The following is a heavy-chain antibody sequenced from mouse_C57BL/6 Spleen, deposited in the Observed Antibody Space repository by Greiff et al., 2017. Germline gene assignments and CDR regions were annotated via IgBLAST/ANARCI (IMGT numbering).Heavy chain of an antibody. CDR3: ARRNYEGFYAMDY. CDR1: GFTFSDYG. D-gene: IGHD2-3*01. Sequence: DVKLVESGGGLVKPGGSLKLSCAASGFTFSDYGMHWVRQAPEKGLEWVAYISSGSSTIYYADTVKGRFTISRDNAKNTLFLQMTSLRSEDTAMYYCARRNYEGFYAMDYWGQGTSVTVSS. J-gene: IGHJ4*01. CDR2: ISSGSSTI. V-gene: IGHV5-17*01.